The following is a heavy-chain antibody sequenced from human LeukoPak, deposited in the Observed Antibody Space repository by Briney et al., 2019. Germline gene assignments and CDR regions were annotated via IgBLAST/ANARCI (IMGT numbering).Heavy chain of an antibody. Sequence: GGSLRLSCAASGFTFSTFGMHWVRQTPGKGLESVAFIRFDGTNKYYADSVKGRFTVSRDNSKNTLYLQMSSLRAEDTAVYYCAKDPVTYSGSFRIDYRGQGTLVTVSS. CDR3: AKDPVTYSGSFRIDY. J-gene: IGHJ4*02. V-gene: IGHV3-30*02. D-gene: IGHD1-26*01. CDR1: GFTFSTFG. CDR2: IRFDGTNK.